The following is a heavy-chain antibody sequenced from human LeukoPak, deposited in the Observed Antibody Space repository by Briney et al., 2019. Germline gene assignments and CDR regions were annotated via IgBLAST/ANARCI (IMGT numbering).Heavy chain of an antibody. J-gene: IGHJ6*03. Sequence: NPAETLSLTCLVSGGSISSSSYSWGWIRQPPGKGLEWIGNIYYSGSTNYNPSLKSRVTISVDTSKNQFSLKLSSVTAADTAVYYCTRGSIAYYYMDVWGKGTTGIISS. CDR2: IYYSGST. D-gene: IGHD3-22*01. CDR1: GGSISSSSYS. V-gene: IGHV4-61*05. CDR3: TRGSIAYYYMDV.